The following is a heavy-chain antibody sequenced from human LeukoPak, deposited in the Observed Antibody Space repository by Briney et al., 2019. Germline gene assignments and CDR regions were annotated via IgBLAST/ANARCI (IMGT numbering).Heavy chain of an antibody. CDR1: GFTFSSYA. J-gene: IGHJ4*02. V-gene: IGHV3-23*01. CDR2: ISGSGGST. CDR3: AKFGEPGIAAAGTWDDY. Sequence: HTGGSLRLSCAASGFTFSSYAMSWVRQAPGKGLEWVSAISGSGGSTYYADSVKGRFTISRDNSKNTLYLQMNSLRAEDTAVYYCAKFGEPGIAAAGTWDDYWGQGTLVTVSS. D-gene: IGHD6-13*01.